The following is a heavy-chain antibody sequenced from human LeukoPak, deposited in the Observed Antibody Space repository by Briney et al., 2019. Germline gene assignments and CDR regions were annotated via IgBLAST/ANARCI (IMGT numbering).Heavy chain of an antibody. V-gene: IGHV3-23*01. CDR2: TSSSDAGT. CDR1: GFPLSSHA. J-gene: IGHJ4*02. D-gene: IGHD3-3*01. Sequence: PAGGSLRLSCAASGFPLSSHAMSWVRQAPGKGLEWVSATSSSDAGTYYADSVKGRFTISRDNAKNSLYLQMNSLRAEDTAVYYCARDTNDFWSGYPYYFDYWGQGTLVTVSS. CDR3: ARDTNDFWSGYPYYFDY.